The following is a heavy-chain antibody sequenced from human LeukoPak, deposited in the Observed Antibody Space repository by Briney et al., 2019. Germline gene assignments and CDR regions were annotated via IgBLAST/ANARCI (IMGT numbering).Heavy chain of an antibody. D-gene: IGHD6-6*01. CDR3: AREGKAARPGAFDH. J-gene: IGHJ4*02. Sequence: PGGSLRPSCAASGFTFNNYWMHWVRQAPGKGLVWVSRINSDGSDTTYADSVKGRFTISRDNAKNRLYLQMNMLRAEDTAVYYVAREGKAARPGAFDHWGQGNMVTVSS. V-gene: IGHV3-74*01. CDR1: GFTFNNYW. CDR2: INSDGSDT.